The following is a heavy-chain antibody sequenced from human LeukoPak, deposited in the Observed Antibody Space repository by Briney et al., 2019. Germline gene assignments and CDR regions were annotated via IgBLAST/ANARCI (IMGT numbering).Heavy chain of an antibody. CDR2: ISYDGSNK. CDR3: ARGRHADYYYGMDV. D-gene: IGHD2-2*01. V-gene: IGHV3-30-3*01. J-gene: IGHJ6*02. CDR1: GFTFNSYY. Sequence: GGSLRLSCAASGFTFNSYYMNWVRQAPGKGLEWVAVISYDGSNKYYADSVKGRFTISRDNSKNTLYLQMNSLRAEDTAVYYCARGRHADYYYGMDVWGQGTTVTVSS.